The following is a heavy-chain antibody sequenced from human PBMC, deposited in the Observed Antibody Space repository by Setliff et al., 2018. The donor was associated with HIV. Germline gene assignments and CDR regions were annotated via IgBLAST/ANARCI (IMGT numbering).Heavy chain of an antibody. D-gene: IGHD1-26*01. CDR2: INAGNGNT. Sequence: ASVKVSCKASGYTFTSYAMHWVRQAPGQRLEWMGWINAGNGNTKYSQKFRGRVTMTRNTSISTAYMELSSPRSEDTAVYYCATSVATFDSVDYWGQGTLVTVSS. CDR3: ATSVATFDSVDY. CDR1: GYTFTSYA. J-gene: IGHJ4*02. V-gene: IGHV1-3*01.